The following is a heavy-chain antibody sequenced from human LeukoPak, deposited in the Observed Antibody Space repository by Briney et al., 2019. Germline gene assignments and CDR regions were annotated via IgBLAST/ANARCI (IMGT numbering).Heavy chain of an antibody. CDR2: ISGSGGST. J-gene: IGHJ4*02. CDR1: GFTFSSYG. V-gene: IGHV3-23*01. D-gene: IGHD6-19*01. Sequence: GGTLRLSCAASGFTFSSYGMSWVRQAPGKGLEWVSAISGSGGSTYYADSVKGRFTISRDNSKNTLYLQMNSLRAEDTAVYYCAKDFSGWYGSVGYFDYWGQGTLVTVSS. CDR3: AKDFSGWYGSVGYFDY.